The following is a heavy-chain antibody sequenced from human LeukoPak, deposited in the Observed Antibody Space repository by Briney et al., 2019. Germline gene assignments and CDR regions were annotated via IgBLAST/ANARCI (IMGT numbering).Heavy chain of an antibody. CDR1: GGTFSSYA. J-gene: IGHJ4*02. Sequence: GASVKVSCKASGGTFSSYAISWVRQAPGQGLEWMGGIITIFGTANYAQKFQGRVTITADKSTSTAYMELSSLRSEDTAVYYCARGIYDSSGGFDYWGQGTLVTVSS. V-gene: IGHV1-69*06. D-gene: IGHD3-22*01. CDR2: IITIFGTA. CDR3: ARGIYDSSGGFDY.